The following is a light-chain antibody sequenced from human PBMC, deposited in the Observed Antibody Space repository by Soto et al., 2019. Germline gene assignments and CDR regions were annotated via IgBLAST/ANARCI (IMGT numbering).Light chain of an antibody. CDR2: AAS. Sequence: DIQMTQSPSSLSASVGDRVTITCRASQGITYYLAWYQQKPGKVPKLLIYAASTLQSGVPSRFSGSGSGTDFTLTIISLQPEDVATYYCQKYNSAPPGLTFGGGTKVEIK. J-gene: IGKJ4*01. CDR3: QKYNSAPPGLT. CDR1: QGITYY. V-gene: IGKV1-27*01.